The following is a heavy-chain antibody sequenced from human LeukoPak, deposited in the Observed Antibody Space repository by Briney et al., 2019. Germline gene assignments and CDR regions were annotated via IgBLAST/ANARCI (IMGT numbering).Heavy chain of an antibody. J-gene: IGHJ3*02. CDR2: IYHSGST. CDR3: ARDQVAVAGSDWGYAFDI. Sequence: SETLSLTCAVSGGSISSSNWWSWVRQPPGKGLEWIGEIYHSGSTNYNPSLKSRVTISVDKSKNQFSLKLSSVTAADTAVYYCARDQVAVAGSDWGYAFDIWGQGTMVTVSS. CDR1: GGSISSSNW. V-gene: IGHV4-4*02. D-gene: IGHD6-19*01.